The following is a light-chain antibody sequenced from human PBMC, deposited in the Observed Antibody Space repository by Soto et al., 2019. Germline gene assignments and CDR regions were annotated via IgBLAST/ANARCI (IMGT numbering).Light chain of an antibody. J-gene: IGKJ4*02. CDR3: YLRYISPRLT. Sequence: EIVLTQSPATLSLSPGERATLSCSASQSFENYLAWYQQKRCQAPRLLIYDTLNRAAGIPDRFSGSGSGTVFTLPITCLEPDDFAFYYCYLRYISPRLTFGGGTKVDIK. V-gene: IGKV3-11*01. CDR1: QSFENY. CDR2: DTL.